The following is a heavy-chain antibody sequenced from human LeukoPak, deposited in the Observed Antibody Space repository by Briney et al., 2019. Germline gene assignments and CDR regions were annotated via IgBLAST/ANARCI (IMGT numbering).Heavy chain of an antibody. CDR1: GYTFTSYD. J-gene: IGHJ5*02. CDR2: MNPNSGNT. V-gene: IGHV1-8*01. Sequence: ASVKVSCKASGYTFTSYDINWVRQATGQGLEWMAWMNPNSGNTGYAQKFQGRVTVTRDTSISTAYMELSGLRSEDTAVYYCTRGPICTGGSCFWFDPWGQVTLVSVSS. D-gene: IGHD2-15*01. CDR3: TRGPICTGGSCFWFDP.